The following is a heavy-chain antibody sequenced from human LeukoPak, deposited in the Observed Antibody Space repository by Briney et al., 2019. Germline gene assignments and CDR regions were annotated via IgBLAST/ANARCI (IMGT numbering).Heavy chain of an antibody. CDR3: ARGRAGHYYYGMDV. Sequence: ASVKVSCKASGYTFASYDIHWVRQATGQGLEWMGWMNPNSGNTGYAQKFQGRVTMTRNTSISTAYMELSSLRSEDTAVYYCARGRAGHYYYGMDVWGQGTTVTVSS. CDR1: GYTFASYD. CDR2: MNPNSGNT. J-gene: IGHJ6*02. V-gene: IGHV1-8*01.